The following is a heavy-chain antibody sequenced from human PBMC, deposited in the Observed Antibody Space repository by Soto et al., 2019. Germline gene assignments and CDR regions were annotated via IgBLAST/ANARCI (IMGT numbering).Heavy chain of an antibody. CDR2: IYWNDTK. CDR3: AHKLRYLDPMDV. V-gene: IGHV2-5*01. CDR1: GFSLNTGGVA. Sequence: SGPTLVNPTQTLTLTRSFSGFSLNTGGVAVGWIRQPPGKALEWLALIYWNDTKQYSPSLKTRLTVTKDTSKNQVVLTVTKLSPVDTGTYYCAHKLRYLDPMDVWGQGTTVTVSS. J-gene: IGHJ6*02. D-gene: IGHD3-9*01.